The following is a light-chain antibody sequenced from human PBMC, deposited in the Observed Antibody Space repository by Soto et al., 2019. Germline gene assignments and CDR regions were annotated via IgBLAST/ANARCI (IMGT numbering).Light chain of an antibody. Sequence: DIQMTQSPSSLSASVGDRVTITCQASQDISNYLNWYQQKPGKAPKLLIYDASNLEIGVPSRFSGSGSGTDFTFTISSLQPEDIATYYCQQYDILLTFGGGTKVEIK. CDR1: QDISNY. CDR2: DAS. CDR3: QQYDILLT. J-gene: IGKJ4*01. V-gene: IGKV1-33*01.